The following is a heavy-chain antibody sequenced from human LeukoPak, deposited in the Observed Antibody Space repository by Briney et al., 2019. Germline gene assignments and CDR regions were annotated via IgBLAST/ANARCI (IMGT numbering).Heavy chain of an antibody. CDR1: GFAFSNYA. V-gene: IGHV3-23*01. D-gene: IGHD2-15*01. CDR2: ISGNDDST. CDR3: AKNRGYCSGGTCYGDY. Sequence: QPGGSLRLSCAASGFAFSNYAMSWVRQAPGKGREWVSSISGNDDSTYYADSVEGRFTISRDNSKNTLYLQMNTLRAEDTAVYYCAKNRGYCSGGTCYGDYWGQGTLVTVSS. J-gene: IGHJ4*02.